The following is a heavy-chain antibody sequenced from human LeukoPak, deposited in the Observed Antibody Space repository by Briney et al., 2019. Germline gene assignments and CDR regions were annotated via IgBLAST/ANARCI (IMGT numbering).Heavy chain of an antibody. D-gene: IGHD3-10*01. CDR3: ARSALYMVRGVSDY. CDR1: GYTLTSYG. V-gene: IGHV1-18*01. CDR2: ISAYNGNT. Sequence: ASVKVSCKASGYTLTSYGISWVRQAPGQGLEWMGWISAYNGNTNYAQKLQGRVTMTTDTSTSTAYMELRSLRSDDTAVYYCARSALYMVRGVSDYWGQGTLVTVSS. J-gene: IGHJ4*02.